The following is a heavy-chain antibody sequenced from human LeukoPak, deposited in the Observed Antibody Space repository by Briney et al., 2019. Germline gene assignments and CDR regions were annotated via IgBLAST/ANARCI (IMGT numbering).Heavy chain of an antibody. J-gene: IGHJ4*02. CDR1: GFTFDDYA. CDR3: AREWHAVAPFDY. CDR2: ISSSSSYI. Sequence: PGGSLRLSCAASGFTFDDYAMHRVRQAPGKGLEWVSSISSSSSYIYYADSVKGRFTISRDNAKNSLYLQMNSLRAEDTAVYYCAREWHAVAPFDYWGQGTLVTVSS. V-gene: IGHV3-21*01. D-gene: IGHD4-23*01.